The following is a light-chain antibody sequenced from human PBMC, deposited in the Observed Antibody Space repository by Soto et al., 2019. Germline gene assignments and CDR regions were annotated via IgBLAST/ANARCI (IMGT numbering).Light chain of an antibody. CDR3: SSYTSSITRV. CDR2: EVS. Sequence: QSALTQPASVSGSPGQSITISCTGTSSDIGSYNYVSWYQQHPGKAPKLMIYEVSNRPSGVSYRFSGSKPGNTASLTISGLQAEDESDYYCSSYTSSITRVFGTGTKLTVL. V-gene: IGLV2-14*01. J-gene: IGLJ1*01. CDR1: SSDIGSYNY.